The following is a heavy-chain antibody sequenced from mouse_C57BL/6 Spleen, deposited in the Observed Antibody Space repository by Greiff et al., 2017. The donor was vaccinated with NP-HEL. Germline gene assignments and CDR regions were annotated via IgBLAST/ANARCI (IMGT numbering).Heavy chain of an antibody. CDR1: GYTFTSYW. V-gene: IGHV1-59*01. CDR3: AKSRRYDGYIDY. Sequence: QVQLQQSGAELVRPGTSVKLSCKASGYTFTSYWMHWVKQRPGQGLEWIGVIDPSDSYTNYNQKFKGKATLTVDTSSSTAYMQLSSLTSEDSAVYYCAKSRRYDGYIDYWGQGTTLTVSS. J-gene: IGHJ2*01. CDR2: IDPSDSYT. D-gene: IGHD2-3*01.